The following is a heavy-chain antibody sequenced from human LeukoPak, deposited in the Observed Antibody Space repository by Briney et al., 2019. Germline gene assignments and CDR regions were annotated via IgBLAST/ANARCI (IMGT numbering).Heavy chain of an antibody. CDR3: ARTPLRGGNSYFDY. J-gene: IGHJ4*02. Sequence: PGGSLRLSCAASGFTFSSYWMHWVRQAPGKGLVCVSRINSDGSSTNYADSVKGRFTISRDNAKNTLYLQMNSLRAEDTAVYYCARTPLRGGNSYFDYWGLGTLVTVSS. D-gene: IGHD4-23*01. V-gene: IGHV3-74*01. CDR2: INSDGSST. CDR1: GFTFSSYW.